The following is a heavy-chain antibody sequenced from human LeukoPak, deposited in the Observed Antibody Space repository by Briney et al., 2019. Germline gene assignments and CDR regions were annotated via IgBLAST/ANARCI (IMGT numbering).Heavy chain of an antibody. Sequence: GGSLRLSCAASGFTFDDYAMHWVRQAPGKGLEWVSGISWNSGSIGYADSVKGRFTISRDNAKNSLYLQMNSLRAEDTALYYCAKVRNDYVWGSYRLDGWYDNWGQGTLVTVSS. D-gene: IGHD3-16*02. CDR1: GFTFDDYA. CDR2: ISWNSGSI. J-gene: IGHJ4*02. V-gene: IGHV3-9*01. CDR3: AKVRNDYVWGSYRLDGWYDN.